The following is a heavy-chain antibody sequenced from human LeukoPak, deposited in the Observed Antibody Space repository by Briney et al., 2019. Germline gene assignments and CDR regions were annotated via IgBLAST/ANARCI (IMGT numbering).Heavy chain of an antibody. D-gene: IGHD3-22*01. V-gene: IGHV4-59*01. CDR3: ASQYYYDSSGYPPFDY. J-gene: IGHJ4*02. Sequence: SETLSLTCTVSGCSISSYYWRWMRQPPAKGLEWIGYIYYSGSTNYNPSLKSRVTISVDTSKNQFSLKLSSVTAADTAVYYCASQYYYDSSGYPPFDYWGQGTLVTVSS. CDR2: IYYSGST. CDR1: GCSISSYY.